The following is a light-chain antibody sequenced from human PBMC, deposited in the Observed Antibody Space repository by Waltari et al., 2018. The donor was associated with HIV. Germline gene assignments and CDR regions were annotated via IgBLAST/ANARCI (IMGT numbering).Light chain of an antibody. J-gene: IGKJ2*01. Sequence: DIQMTPLPFSLSAPIGDRVQIRCGANQSIVNYLNWYQQRLGKAPNLLIYGASRLQSGVSSRFSVSGSETAFSLTVSSLQPEDFATYHCQQSYSTPTTSGQRT. CDR3: QQSYSTPTT. V-gene: IGKV1-39*01. CDR2: GAS. CDR1: QSIVNY.